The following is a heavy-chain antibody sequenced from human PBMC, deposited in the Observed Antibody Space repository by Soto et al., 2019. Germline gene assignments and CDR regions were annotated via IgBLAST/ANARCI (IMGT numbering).Heavy chain of an antibody. D-gene: IGHD6-6*01. CDR1: GYGFTTYG. J-gene: IGHJ4*02. CDR3: ARGRDGDY. CDR2: ISAHNGNT. V-gene: IGHV1-18*01. Sequence: QVHLVQSGAEVKKPGASVKVSCKGSGYGFTTYGITWVRQAPGQGLEWMAWISAHNGNTNYAQQLQGRVTVTRDTSTSTAYMELRSLRSGDTAVYYCARGRDGDYWGQGALVTVSS.